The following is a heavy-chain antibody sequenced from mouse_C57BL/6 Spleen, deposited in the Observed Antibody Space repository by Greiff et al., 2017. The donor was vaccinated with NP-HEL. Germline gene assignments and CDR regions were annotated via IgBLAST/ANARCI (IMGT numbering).Heavy chain of an antibody. CDR2: IYPSDSET. V-gene: IGHV1-61*01. Sequence: QVQLQQPGAELVRPGSSVKLSCKASGYTFTSYWMDWVKQRPGQGLEWIGNIYPSDSETHYNQKFKDKATLTVDKSSSTADRQLSRLTAEDSAVYYCARHGNYAMDYWGQGTSVTVSA. CDR1: GYTFTSYW. J-gene: IGHJ4*01. D-gene: IGHD2-1*01. CDR3: ARHGNYAMDY.